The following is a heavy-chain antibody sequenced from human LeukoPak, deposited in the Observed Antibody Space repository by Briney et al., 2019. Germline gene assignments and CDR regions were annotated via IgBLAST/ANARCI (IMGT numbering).Heavy chain of an antibody. V-gene: IGHV3-23*01. CDR1: GFTFSSYS. D-gene: IGHD1-14*01. J-gene: IGHJ4*02. CDR3: AAYHVSHSESGY. CDR2: ISGSGGST. Sequence: GGSLRLSCAASGFTFSSYSMNWVRQAPGKGLEWVSAISGSGGSTYYADSVKGRFTTSRDNSKNTLYLQMNSLSAEDTAVYYCAAYHVSHSESGYWGQGTLVTVSS.